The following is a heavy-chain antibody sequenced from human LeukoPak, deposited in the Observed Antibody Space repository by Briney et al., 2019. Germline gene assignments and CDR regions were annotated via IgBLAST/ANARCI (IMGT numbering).Heavy chain of an antibody. Sequence: GGSLRLPCAASGLTFRNVWMSWFRQAPGKGLEWVGRIKSKTDGGTTDYAAPVKGRFTISRDDSKNTLYLQMNSLKTENTAVYYCTTDGLEQWLAMGSFDYWGQGTLVTVSS. J-gene: IGHJ4*02. D-gene: IGHD6-19*01. CDR3: TTDGLEQWLAMGSFDY. CDR1: GLTFRNVW. V-gene: IGHV3-15*01. CDR2: IKSKTDGGTT.